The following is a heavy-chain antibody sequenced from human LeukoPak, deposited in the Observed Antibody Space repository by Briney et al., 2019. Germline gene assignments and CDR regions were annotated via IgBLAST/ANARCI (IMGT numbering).Heavy chain of an antibody. CDR3: ARRLTQYDCFDP. J-gene: IGHJ5*02. CDR2: ISAYNGNT. CDR1: GYTFTSYY. V-gene: IGHV1-18*04. D-gene: IGHD2-2*01. Sequence: ASVKVSCKASGYTFTSYYMHWVRQAPGQGLEWMGWISAYNGNTNYAQKLQGRVTMTTDTSTSTAYMELRSLRSDDTAVYYCARRLTQYDCFDPWGQGILVTVSS.